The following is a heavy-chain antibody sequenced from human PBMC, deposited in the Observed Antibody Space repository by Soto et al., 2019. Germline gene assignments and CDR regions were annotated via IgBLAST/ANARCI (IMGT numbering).Heavy chain of an antibody. CDR3: AREGYCSSTSCYGINWFDP. CDR2: ISSSGSTI. V-gene: IGHV3-11*01. D-gene: IGHD2-2*01. J-gene: IGHJ5*02. Sequence: GGSLRLSCAASGFTFSDYYMSWIRQAPGKGLEWVSYISSSGSTIYYADSLKGRFTISRDNAKNSLYLQMNSLRAEDTAVYYCAREGYCSSTSCYGINWFDPWGQGTLVTVSS. CDR1: GFTFSDYY.